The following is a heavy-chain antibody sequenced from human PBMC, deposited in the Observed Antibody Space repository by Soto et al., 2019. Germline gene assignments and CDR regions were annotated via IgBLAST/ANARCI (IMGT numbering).Heavy chain of an antibody. J-gene: IGHJ5*02. D-gene: IGHD3-10*01. CDR2: IWYDGSNK. CDR3: ARDGELLWFGVFDP. V-gene: IGHV3-33*01. Sequence: QVQLVESGGGVVQPGRSLRLSCAASGFTFSSYGMHWVRQAPGKGLEWVAVIWYDGSNKYYADSVKGRFTISRDNSKNTLYLQMNSLRAEDTAVHYCARDGELLWFGVFDPWGQGTLVTVSS. CDR1: GFTFSSYG.